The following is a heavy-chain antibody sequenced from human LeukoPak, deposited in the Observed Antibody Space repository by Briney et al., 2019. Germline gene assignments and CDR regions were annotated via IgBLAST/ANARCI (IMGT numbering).Heavy chain of an antibody. D-gene: IGHD5-24*01. J-gene: IGHJ5*02. CDR1: GGSISSYY. CDR3: ARRVDGYNSSFDP. V-gene: IGHV4-59*08. Sequence: SETLSLTCTVSGGSISSYYWSWIRQPPGKGLEWIGYIYYSGSTNYNPSLKSRVTISVDTSKNQFSLKLSSVTAADTAVYYCARRVDGYNSSFDPWGQGTLVTASS. CDR2: IYYSGST.